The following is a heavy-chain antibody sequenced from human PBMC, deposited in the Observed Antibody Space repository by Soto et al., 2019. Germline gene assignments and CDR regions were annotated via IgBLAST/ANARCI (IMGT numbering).Heavy chain of an antibody. V-gene: IGHV1-46*03. CDR2: INPSGGST. Sequence: ASVKVSCKASGYTFTSYYMHWVRQAPGQGLEWMGIINPSGGSTSYAQKFQGRVTMTRDTSTSTVYMELSSLRSEDTAVYYCARSYGSGSYYDYCYGMDVWGQGTTVTVSS. J-gene: IGHJ6*02. CDR3: ARSYGSGSYYDYCYGMDV. CDR1: GYTFTSYY. D-gene: IGHD3-10*01.